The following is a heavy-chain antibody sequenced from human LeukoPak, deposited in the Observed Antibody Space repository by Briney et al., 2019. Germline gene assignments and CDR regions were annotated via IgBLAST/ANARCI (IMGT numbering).Heavy chain of an antibody. CDR2: IHTSGST. J-gene: IGHJ4*02. CDR1: GGTITPYH. V-gene: IGHV4-4*07. Sequence: SETLSLTCFVSGGTITPYHWSWIRQPAGKGLEWIGQIHTSGSTNHNPSLKSRVAMSIDTSKNQFSLELSSVTAADTSVYYCAGRAQTTGWSFDYWGQGALVTVSS. D-gene: IGHD6-19*01. CDR3: AGRAQTTGWSFDY.